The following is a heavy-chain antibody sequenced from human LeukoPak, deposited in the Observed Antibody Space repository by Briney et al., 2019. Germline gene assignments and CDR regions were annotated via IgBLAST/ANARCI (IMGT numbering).Heavy chain of an antibody. CDR3: AREIRGFGINY. Sequence: GASVKVSCKASGYTFTGYYMHWVRQAPGQGLEWMGWINPNSGGTNYAQKFQGRVTVTRDTSISTVYMELSSLRSEDTAVYYCAREIRGFGINYWGQGTLVTVSS. CDR1: GYTFTGYY. D-gene: IGHD3-10*01. J-gene: IGHJ4*02. V-gene: IGHV1-2*02. CDR2: INPNSGGT.